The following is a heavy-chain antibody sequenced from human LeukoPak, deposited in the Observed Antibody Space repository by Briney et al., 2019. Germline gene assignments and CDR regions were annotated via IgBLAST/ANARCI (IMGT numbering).Heavy chain of an antibody. V-gene: IGHV3-23*01. CDR3: AKDHITMVRGVITWFDP. J-gene: IGHJ5*02. CDR1: GFTFSSYA. D-gene: IGHD3-10*01. CDR2: ISGSGGST. Sequence: PGGSLRLSCAASGFTFSSYAMSWVRQAPGKGLEWVSAISGSGGSTYYADSVKGRFTISRDNSKNTLYLQMNSLRAEDTAVYYCAKDHITMVRGVITWFDPWGQGTLVTVSS.